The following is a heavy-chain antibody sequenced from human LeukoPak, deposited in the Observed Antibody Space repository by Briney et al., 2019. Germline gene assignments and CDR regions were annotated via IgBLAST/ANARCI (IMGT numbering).Heavy chain of an antibody. J-gene: IGHJ6*02. D-gene: IGHD3-22*01. CDR3: ARDPYYYDSSGYAYYYYYGMDV. CDR2: IYHSGST. V-gene: IGHV4-30-2*01. Sequence: SQTLSLTCAVSGGSISSGGYSWSWIRQPPGQGLEWIGYIYHSGSTYYNPSLKSRVTISVDRSKNQFSLKLSSVTAADTAVYYCARDPYYYDSSGYAYYYYYGMDVWGQGTTVTVSS. CDR1: GGSISSGGYS.